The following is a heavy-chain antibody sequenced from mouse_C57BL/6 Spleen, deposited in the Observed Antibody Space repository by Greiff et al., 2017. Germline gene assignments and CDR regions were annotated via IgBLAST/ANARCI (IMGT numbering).Heavy chain of an antibody. CDR3: TRDAMDY. CDR2: ISNKANNHAT. V-gene: IGHV6-6*01. J-gene: IGHJ4*01. CDR1: GFTFSDAW. Sequence: EVKVEESGGGLVQPGGSMKLSCAASGFTFSDAWMDWVRQSPEQGLEWVAEISNKANNHATYYAESVKGRFTISRDDYKSRVYLQMNSLRADDTGSDYCTRDAMDYWGQGTAVTVSS.